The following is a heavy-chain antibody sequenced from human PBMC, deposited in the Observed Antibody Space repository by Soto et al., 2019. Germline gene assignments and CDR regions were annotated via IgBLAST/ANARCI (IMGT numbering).Heavy chain of an antibody. Sequence: GGSLRLSCAGSTFNFTSYSLNWVRQAPGKGLEWVSSISATSTYIFYADSVKGRFTISRDNAQNSVSLQMNSLRAEDTALYYCARVNSATGSMHFDHWGQGTLVTVSS. D-gene: IGHD3-9*01. CDR2: ISATSTYI. CDR1: TFNFTSYS. CDR3: ARVNSATGSMHFDH. V-gene: IGHV3-21*01. J-gene: IGHJ4*02.